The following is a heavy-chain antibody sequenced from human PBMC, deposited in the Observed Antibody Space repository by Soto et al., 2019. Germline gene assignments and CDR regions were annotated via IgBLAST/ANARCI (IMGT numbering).Heavy chain of an antibody. D-gene: IGHD3-10*01. CDR2: ISAYNGNT. V-gene: IGHV1-18*01. CDR1: GYTFTSYG. Sequence: ASVKVSCKASGYTFTSYGISWVRQAPGQGLEWMGWISAYNGNTNYAQKLQGRVTMTTDTSTSTAYMELRSLRSDDTAVYYCARDSFNYYGSGSYPPLNYYYYYGMDVWGQGTTVTVSS. CDR3: ARDSFNYYGSGSYPPLNYYYYYGMDV. J-gene: IGHJ6*02.